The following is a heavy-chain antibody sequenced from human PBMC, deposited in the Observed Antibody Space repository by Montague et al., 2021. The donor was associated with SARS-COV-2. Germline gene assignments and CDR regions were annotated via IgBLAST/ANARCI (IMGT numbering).Heavy chain of an antibody. Sequence: CAISGDSVSTYGVAWDWIRQAPSRGLEWLGMTIYTGSAWYNEYAESVKGRITINPDTPKNQFPLHLTSVTPEDTAVYYCARHSYRTFDFWGQGTLVTVSS. CDR2: TIYTGSAWYN. D-gene: IGHD3-10*01. V-gene: IGHV6-1*01. CDR3: ARHSYRTFDF. J-gene: IGHJ4*02. CDR1: GDSVSTYGVA.